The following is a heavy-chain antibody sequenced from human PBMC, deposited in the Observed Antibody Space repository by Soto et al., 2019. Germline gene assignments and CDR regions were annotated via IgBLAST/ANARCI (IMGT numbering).Heavy chain of an antibody. Sequence: QVQLMQSGAEVKKPGASVKVSCKASGYTFTTYDINWVRQAPVQGLEWMGWMNPNRTNTGYTEKFEGRVTITRDTSISSAYGELGNLRYDATAGYYCVRGRFLSHHHVIISPATVGVDTCGHGTLVTVSS. V-gene: IGHV1-8*01. D-gene: IGHD3-3*01. J-gene: IGHJ5*01. CDR3: VRGRFLSHHHVIISPATVGVDT. CDR1: GYTFTTYD. CDR2: MNPNRTNT.